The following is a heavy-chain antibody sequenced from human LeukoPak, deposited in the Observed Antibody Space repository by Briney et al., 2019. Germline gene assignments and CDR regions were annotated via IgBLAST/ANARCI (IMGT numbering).Heavy chain of an antibody. CDR3: ARGNSGWSYIDY. V-gene: IGHV3-11*01. J-gene: IGHJ4*02. CDR2: IRNSGSTI. CDR1: GFTFSDYY. Sequence: GGSLRLSCAASGFTFSDYYMSWIRQAPGKGLEWVSYIRNSGSTISYADSVKGRFTISRDNAKNSLYLQMNSLRAEDTAVYYCARGNSGWSYIDYWGQGTLVTVSS. D-gene: IGHD6-19*01.